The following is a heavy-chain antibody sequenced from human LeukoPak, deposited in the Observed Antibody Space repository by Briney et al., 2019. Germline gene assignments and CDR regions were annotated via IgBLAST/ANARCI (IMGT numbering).Heavy chain of an antibody. CDR2: IYSGGST. CDR3: ARGPNYDILTASDAFDI. Sequence: PGGSLRLSCAASGFTVSSNYMSWVRQAPGKGLEWVSVIYSGGSTYYADSVKGRFTISRDNSKNTLYLQMNSLRAEDTAVYYCARGPNYDILTASDAFDIWGQGTMVTVSS. V-gene: IGHV3-53*01. CDR1: GFTVSSNY. J-gene: IGHJ3*02. D-gene: IGHD3-9*01.